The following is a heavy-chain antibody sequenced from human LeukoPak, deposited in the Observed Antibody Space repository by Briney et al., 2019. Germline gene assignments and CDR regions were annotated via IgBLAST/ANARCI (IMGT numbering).Heavy chain of an antibody. CDR1: GYTFTGYY. V-gene: IGHV1-2*02. CDR2: INPNSGGT. D-gene: IGHD3-9*01. Sequence: ASVKVSCKASGYTFTGYYMHGVRQAPGQGLEWMGWINPNSGGTNYAQKFQGRVTMTRDTSISTAHMELSRLRSDDTAVYYCARGWRLRYFDWLLSPDYYGMDVWGQGTTVTVSS. J-gene: IGHJ6*02. CDR3: ARGWRLRYFDWLLSPDYYGMDV.